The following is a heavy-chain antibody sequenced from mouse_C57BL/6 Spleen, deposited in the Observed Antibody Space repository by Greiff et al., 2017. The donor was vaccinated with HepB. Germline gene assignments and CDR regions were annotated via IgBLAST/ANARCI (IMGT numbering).Heavy chain of an antibody. CDR3: ARDQGTRGYFDV. Sequence: EVKLMESGGGLVKPGGSLKLSCAASGFTFSSYAMSWVRQTPEKRLEWVATISDGGSYTYYPDNVKGRFTISRDNAKNNLYLQMSHLKSEDTAMYYCARDQGTRGYFDVWGTGTTVTVSS. V-gene: IGHV5-4*01. CDR2: ISDGGSYT. J-gene: IGHJ1*03. D-gene: IGHD3-2*02. CDR1: GFTFSSYA.